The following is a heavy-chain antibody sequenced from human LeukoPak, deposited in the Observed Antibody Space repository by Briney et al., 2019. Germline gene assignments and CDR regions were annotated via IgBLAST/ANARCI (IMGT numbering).Heavy chain of an antibody. CDR3: AGHGSGSYYRFDY. CDR2: VYYSGST. V-gene: IGHV4-39*01. CDR1: NGSISSTTYY. Sequence: SETLSLTCTVSNGSISSTTYYWGWIRQPPGRGLEWIGSVYYSGSTYYNPSLKSRVTISVDTSKGQFSLTLSSVTAADTAVYYCAGHGSGSYYRFDYWGQGTLVTVSS. D-gene: IGHD3-10*01. J-gene: IGHJ4*02.